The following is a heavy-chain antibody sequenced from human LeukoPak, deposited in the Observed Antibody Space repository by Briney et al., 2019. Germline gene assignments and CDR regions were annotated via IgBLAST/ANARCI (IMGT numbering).Heavy chain of an antibody. CDR2: INSRGNTK. Sequence: GGSLRLSCAVSGFIFSGYEMNWVRQAPGKGLEWLSYINSRGNTKYYADSVKGRFTTPRDNARNTLYLQMNSLRAEDTAIYYCARDNNWSPDYWGQGTLVTVSS. CDR1: GFIFSGYE. CDR3: ARDNNWSPDY. D-gene: IGHD5-24*01. V-gene: IGHV3-48*03. J-gene: IGHJ4*02.